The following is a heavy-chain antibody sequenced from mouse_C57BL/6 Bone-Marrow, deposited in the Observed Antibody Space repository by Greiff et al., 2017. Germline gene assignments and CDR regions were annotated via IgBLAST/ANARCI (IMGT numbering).Heavy chain of an antibody. CDR1: GFNIKDYY. J-gene: IGHJ4*01. D-gene: IGHD1-1*01. V-gene: IGHV14-2*01. CDR2: IDPEDGET. CDR3: ARTTVVATSREDY. Sequence: VHVKQSGAELVKPGASVKLSCTASGFNIKDYYMHWVKQRTEQGLEWIGRIDPEDGETKYAPKFQGKATITADTSSNTAYLQLSSLTSEDTAVYYCARTTVVATSREDYWGQGTSVTVSS.